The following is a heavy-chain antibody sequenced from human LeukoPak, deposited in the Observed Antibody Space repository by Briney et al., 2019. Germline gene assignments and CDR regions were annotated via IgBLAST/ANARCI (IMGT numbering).Heavy chain of an antibody. CDR1: GFNFNTYA. CDR2: ISASGSST. V-gene: IGHV3-23*01. Sequence: GGSLRLSCAASGFNFNTYAMIWVRQAPGKGLEWVSAISASGSSTYYADSVKGRFTISRDNSKNTLYLQFNSLRAEDTAVYYCAKDLRLRGTGYYFDYWGQGTLVTVSS. D-gene: IGHD2-15*01. CDR3: AKDLRLRGTGYYFDY. J-gene: IGHJ4*02.